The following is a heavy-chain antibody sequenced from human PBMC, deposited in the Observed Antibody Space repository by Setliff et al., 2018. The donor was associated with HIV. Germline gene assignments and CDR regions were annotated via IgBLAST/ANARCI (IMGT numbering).Heavy chain of an antibody. CDR2: VYHTGSA. CDR3: ARDRRETHFNYYYGMDV. J-gene: IGHJ6*02. Sequence: SETLSLTCNVSGYFLISGYHWGWLRQAPGKGLEWIGCVYHTGSAYYNPSLKSRLTMSVDTSKNQFSLKLRSVTAADTAVYYCARDRRETHFNYYYGMDVWGRGTTVAVSS. CDR1: GYFLISGYH. D-gene: IGHD1-26*01. V-gene: IGHV4-38-2*02.